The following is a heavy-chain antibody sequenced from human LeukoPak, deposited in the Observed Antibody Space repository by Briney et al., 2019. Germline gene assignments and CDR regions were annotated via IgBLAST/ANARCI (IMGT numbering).Heavy chain of an antibody. CDR1: GYTFTNYD. CDR3: ARVDYDSSY. Sequence: ASVKVPCKASGYTFTNYDINWVRQATGQGLEWMGWMNPNSGNTGYAQKLQGRVTMTTDTSTSTAYMELRSLRSDDTAVYYCARVDYDSSYWGQGTLVTVSS. CDR2: MNPNSGNT. V-gene: IGHV1-8*01. J-gene: IGHJ4*02. D-gene: IGHD3-22*01.